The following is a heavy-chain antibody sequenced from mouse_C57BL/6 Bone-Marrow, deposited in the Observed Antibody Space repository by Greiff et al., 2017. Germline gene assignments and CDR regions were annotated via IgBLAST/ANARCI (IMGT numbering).Heavy chain of an antibody. V-gene: IGHV6-3*01. D-gene: IGHD2-5*01. J-gene: IGHJ2*01. Sequence: EVKLVESGGGLVQPGGSMKLSCVASGFTFSNYWMNWVRQSPEKGLEWVAQIGLKPGNYATHYAESVKGRFTISRDDAKSSVYLQMNNLRAEDTGIYYCTGEGYYSKGWGQGTTLTVSS. CDR3: TGEGYYSKG. CDR1: GFTFSNYW. CDR2: IGLKPGNYAT.